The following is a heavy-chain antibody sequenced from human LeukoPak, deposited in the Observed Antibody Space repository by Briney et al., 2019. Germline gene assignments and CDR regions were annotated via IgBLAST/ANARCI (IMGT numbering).Heavy chain of an antibody. D-gene: IGHD7-27*01. CDR3: ARLTGDRPDGY. J-gene: IGHJ4*02. V-gene: IGHV3-48*01. Sequence: SEKGRFTISRDNAKNSLYLQINSLRADDTAVYYCARLTGDRPDGYWGQGTLVTVSS.